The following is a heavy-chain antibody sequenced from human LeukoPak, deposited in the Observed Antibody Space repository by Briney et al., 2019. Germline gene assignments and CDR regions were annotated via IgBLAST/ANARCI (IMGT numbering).Heavy chain of an antibody. CDR1: GLTVSGSY. Sequence: GGSLRLSCVASGLTVSGSYMSWVRQPPGKGLEWVSFLYSSNSTYYADSARGRFTVSRDNSQNTLYLQLNSLRAEDTTVYYCAYCPYRPSSFGLKDWGQGTLVTVSS. J-gene: IGHJ4*02. CDR3: AYCPYRPSSFGLKD. D-gene: IGHD6-6*01. V-gene: IGHV3-66*01. CDR2: LYSSNST.